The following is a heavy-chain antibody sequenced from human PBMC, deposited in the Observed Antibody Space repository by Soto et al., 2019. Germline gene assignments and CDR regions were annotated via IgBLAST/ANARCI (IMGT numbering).Heavy chain of an antibody. CDR1: GGTFSSYA. Sequence: QVQLVQSGAEVKKPGSSVKVSCKASGGTFSSYAISWVRQAPGQGLEWMGGIIPIFGTANYAQKFQGRVTMTADESTSTAYMELSSLRSEDTAVYYCARALDSSGYYLYYFDYWGQGTLVTVSS. J-gene: IGHJ4*02. CDR2: IIPIFGTA. D-gene: IGHD3-22*01. V-gene: IGHV1-69*01. CDR3: ARALDSSGYYLYYFDY.